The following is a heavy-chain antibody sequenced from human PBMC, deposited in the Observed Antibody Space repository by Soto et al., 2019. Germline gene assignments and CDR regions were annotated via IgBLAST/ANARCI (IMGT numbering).Heavy chain of an antibody. J-gene: IGHJ6*03. V-gene: IGHV1-3*01. D-gene: IGHD3-10*01. CDR3: ARGCITMVRGVIETYYYYYIDV. Sequence: ASVKVSCKASGYNFTSYAMHWVRQAPGQRLEWMGWINAGNGNTKYSQKFQGRVTITRDTSASTAYMELSSRRSEDTAVYYCARGCITMVRGVIETYYYYYIDVWGKGTTVTVSS. CDR2: INAGNGNT. CDR1: GYNFTSYA.